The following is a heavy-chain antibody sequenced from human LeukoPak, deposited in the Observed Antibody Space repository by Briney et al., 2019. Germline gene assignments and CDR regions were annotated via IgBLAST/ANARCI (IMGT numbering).Heavy chain of an antibody. D-gene: IGHD2-2*01. CDR2: IIPILGIA. V-gene: IGHV1-69*04. CDR1: GGTFSSYT. CDR3: ARDHPGPLVVVPAAAFDY. Sequence: SVKVSCRASGGTFSSYTISWVRQAPGQGLEWMGRIIPILGIANYAQKFQGRVTITADKSTSTAYMELSSLRSEDTAVYYCARDHPGPLVVVPAAAFDYWGQGTLVTVS. J-gene: IGHJ4*02.